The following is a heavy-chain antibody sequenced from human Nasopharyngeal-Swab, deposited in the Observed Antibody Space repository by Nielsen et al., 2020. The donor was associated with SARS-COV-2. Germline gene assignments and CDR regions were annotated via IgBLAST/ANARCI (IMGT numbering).Heavy chain of an antibody. Sequence: SETLSLTCAISGDSVSSNSAAWSWIRQSPSRGLEWLGRTYYRSKRYFNYGTSVKGRITINPDTSNNPFSLQLSSVTPEDTAVYYCARIAQAAEPHWGQGTLVTVSS. CDR3: ARIAQAAEPH. CDR2: TYYRSKRYF. D-gene: IGHD1-14*01. V-gene: IGHV6-1*01. CDR1: GDSVSSNSAA. J-gene: IGHJ4*02.